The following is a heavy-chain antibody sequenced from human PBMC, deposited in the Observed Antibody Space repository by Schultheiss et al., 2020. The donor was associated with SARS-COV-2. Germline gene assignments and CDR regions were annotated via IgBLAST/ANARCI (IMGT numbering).Heavy chain of an antibody. J-gene: IGHJ4*02. D-gene: IGHD3-10*01. CDR2: IYSGGST. Sequence: GGSLRLSCAASGFTVSSNYMSWVRQAPGKGLEWVSVIYSGGSTYYADSVKGRFTISRDNSKNTLYLQMNSLRAEDTAVYYCAREGPGVRGVMRYFDYWGQGTLVTVSS. CDR3: AREGPGVRGVMRYFDY. V-gene: IGHV3-53*01. CDR1: GFTVSSNY.